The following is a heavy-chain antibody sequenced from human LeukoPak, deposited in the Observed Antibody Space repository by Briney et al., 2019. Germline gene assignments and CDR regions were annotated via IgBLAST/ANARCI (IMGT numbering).Heavy chain of an antibody. J-gene: IGHJ5*02. Sequence: SETLSLTCTVSGGSMSGYYCSWLRRPPGEGLGRIGYIYYNGRANYNPSLKSRVTISEDTSRSQFSLKLTSVTAADTAVYYCARVDYYGSGGIFDPWGQGILVTVSS. V-gene: IGHV4-59*01. CDR1: GGSMSGYY. CDR2: IYYNGRA. D-gene: IGHD3-10*01. CDR3: ARVDYYGSGGIFDP.